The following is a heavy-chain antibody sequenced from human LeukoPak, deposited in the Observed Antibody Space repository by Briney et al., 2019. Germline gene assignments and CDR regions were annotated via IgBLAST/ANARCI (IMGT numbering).Heavy chain of an antibody. D-gene: IGHD6-13*01. CDR2: ISRGGSTT. Sequence: GGSLRLSCAASGFTFSDYYMSWIRQAPGKGLEWVSYISRGGSTTYYADSVKGRFTISRDNAKNSLYLQMNSLRAEDTAVYYCVRGVSISSSWYNDIWGQGTMITVSS. CDR3: VRGVSISSSWYNDI. CDR1: GFTFSDYY. J-gene: IGHJ3*02. V-gene: IGHV3-11*01.